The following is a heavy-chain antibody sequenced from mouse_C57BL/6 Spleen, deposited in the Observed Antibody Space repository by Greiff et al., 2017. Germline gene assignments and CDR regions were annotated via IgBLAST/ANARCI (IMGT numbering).Heavy chain of an antibody. CDR2: IDPSDSET. V-gene: IGHV1-52*01. D-gene: IGHD2-4*01. CDR3: AREGLRRGFAY. Sequence: QVQLQQSGAELVRPGSSVKLSCKASGYTFTSYWMHWVKQRPIQGLEWIGNIDPSDSETHYNQKFKDKATLTVDKSSSTAYMQLSSLTSEDSAVYYCAREGLRRGFAYWGQGTLVTVSA. CDR1: GYTFTSYW. J-gene: IGHJ3*01.